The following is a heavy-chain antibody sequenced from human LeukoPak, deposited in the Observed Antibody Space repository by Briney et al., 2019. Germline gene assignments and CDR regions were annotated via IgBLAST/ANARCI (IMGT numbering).Heavy chain of an antibody. CDR1: GFNLKTYG. Sequence: GSLKPSLASSGFNLKTYGLHWVRQAPGQGLEWVAVISYDGSNKYYADSVKGRFTISRDNSKNTLYLQMNSLRAEDTAVYYCAQGHSGSIWGQGTLVTVSS. J-gene: IGHJ4*02. V-gene: IGHV3-30*03. CDR3: AQGHSGSI. CDR2: ISYDGSNK. D-gene: IGHD1-26*01.